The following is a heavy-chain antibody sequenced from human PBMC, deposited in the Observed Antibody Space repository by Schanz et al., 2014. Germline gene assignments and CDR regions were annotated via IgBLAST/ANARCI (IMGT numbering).Heavy chain of an antibody. Sequence: QVQLVQSGFELKKPGASVKVSCKASGYTFTKYAMNWVRQAPGQGLEWMGWISTYTGNPTYAQGFTGRFVFSLDTSVSAAYLQISSLKAEDTAIYYCATHTIYCGDDCCLYYWGQGTLVTVSS. CDR1: GYTFTKYA. D-gene: IGHD2-21*01. CDR2: ISTYTGNP. CDR3: ATHTIYCGDDCCLYY. V-gene: IGHV7-4-1*02. J-gene: IGHJ4*02.